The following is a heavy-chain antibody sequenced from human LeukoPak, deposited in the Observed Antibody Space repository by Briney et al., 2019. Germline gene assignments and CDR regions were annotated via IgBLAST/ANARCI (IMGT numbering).Heavy chain of an antibody. D-gene: IGHD3-10*01. CDR2: IYNSGST. CDR1: GGSISSSGYY. CDR3: ARRFITMVRGVIYSFDY. J-gene: IGHJ4*02. V-gene: IGHV4-39*01. Sequence: PSETLSLTCTVSGGSISSSGYYWGWIRQPPGKGLEWIGSIYNSGSTYYNPSLKSRVTMSVDTSKNQFSLKLSSVTAADTAVYYCARRFITMVRGVIYSFDYWGQGTLVTVSS.